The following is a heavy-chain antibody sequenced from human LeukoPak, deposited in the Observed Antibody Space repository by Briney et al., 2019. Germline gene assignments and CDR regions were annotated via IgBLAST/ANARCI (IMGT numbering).Heavy chain of an antibody. V-gene: IGHV3-23*01. CDR2: ISGSGGST. CDR1: GFTFSSYA. Sequence: GGPLRLSCAASGFTFSSYAMHWVRQAPGKGLEWVSAISGSGGSTYYADSVKGRFTISRDNSKNTLYLQMNSLRAEDTAVYYCAKTGTSWYYFDYWGQGTLVTVSS. CDR3: AKTGTSWYYFDY. D-gene: IGHD6-13*01. J-gene: IGHJ4*02.